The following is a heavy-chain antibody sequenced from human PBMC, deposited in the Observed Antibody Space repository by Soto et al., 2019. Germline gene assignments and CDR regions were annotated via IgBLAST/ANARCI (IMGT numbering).Heavy chain of an antibody. CDR2: IYYGGST. V-gene: IGHV4-59*11. J-gene: IGHJ5*02. D-gene: IGHD2-2*03. CDR1: GDSIKTHY. CDR3: ASGWMAAFDT. Sequence: KTSETRSLTCNVTGDSIKTHYWSWIRQPPGKGLEWIGYIYYGGSTLYNPSLKRRVTISVDTAKNQFSLRLNSLTAADTAVYYCASGWMAAFDTWGQGTLVTVSS.